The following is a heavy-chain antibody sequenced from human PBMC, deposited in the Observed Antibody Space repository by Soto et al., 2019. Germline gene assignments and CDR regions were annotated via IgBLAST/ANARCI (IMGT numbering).Heavy chain of an antibody. CDR1: GFTFDDYA. CDR2: ISWNSGSI. Sequence: EVQLVESGGGLVQPGRSLRLSCAASGFTFDDYAMHWVRQAPGKGLEWVSGISWNSGSIGYVDSVKGRFTISRDNAKNSLYLQMNSLRAEDTALYYCAKEGPRGYSYGMDVLDYWGQGTLVTVSS. V-gene: IGHV3-9*01. D-gene: IGHD5-18*01. J-gene: IGHJ4*02. CDR3: AKEGPRGYSYGMDVLDY.